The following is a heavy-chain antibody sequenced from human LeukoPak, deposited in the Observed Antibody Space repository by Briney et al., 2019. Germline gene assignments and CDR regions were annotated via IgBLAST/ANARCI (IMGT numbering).Heavy chain of an antibody. CDR1: GGSISSGSYY. D-gene: IGHD6-19*01. CDR2: IYTSGST. Sequence: PSQTLSLTCTVSGGSISSGSYYWRWIRQPAGKGLEWIGRIYTSGSTNYNPSLKSRVTISVDTSKNQFSLKLSSVTAADTAVYYCARDRLADGTDYWGQGTLVTVSS. J-gene: IGHJ4*02. CDR3: ARDRLADGTDY. V-gene: IGHV4-61*02.